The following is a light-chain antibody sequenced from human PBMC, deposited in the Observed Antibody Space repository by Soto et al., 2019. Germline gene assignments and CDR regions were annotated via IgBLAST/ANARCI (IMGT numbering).Light chain of an antibody. Sequence: QSALTQPASVSGSPGQSITISCTGTSSDVGVYNYVSWYQQHPGKAPKLMISEVSNRPSGVSNRFSGSKSGNTASLTISGLQAEDEADYYCCSYATSGVVFGGGTKLTVL. CDR3: CSYATSGVV. CDR2: EVS. J-gene: IGLJ2*01. CDR1: SSDVGVYNY. V-gene: IGLV2-14*01.